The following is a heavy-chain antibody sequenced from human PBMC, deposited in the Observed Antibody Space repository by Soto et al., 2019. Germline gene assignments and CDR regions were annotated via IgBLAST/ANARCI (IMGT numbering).Heavy chain of an antibody. CDR2: IYYSGST. Sequence: QLQLQESGPGLVKPSETLSLTCTVSGGSMSSSSYYWGWIRQPPGKGLEWIGSIYYSGSTYYNPSLKSRVTIFLDTSKNQFSLKLSSVTAADTAVYYCARREAVGDAFDIWGQGTMVTVSS. D-gene: IGHD6-19*01. CDR1: GGSMSSSSYY. J-gene: IGHJ3*02. V-gene: IGHV4-39*01. CDR3: ARREAVGDAFDI.